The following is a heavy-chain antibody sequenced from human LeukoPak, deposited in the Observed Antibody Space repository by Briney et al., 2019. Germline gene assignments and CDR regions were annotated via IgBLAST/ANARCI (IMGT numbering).Heavy chain of an antibody. Sequence: GGSLRLSCAASGFTFSSYAMHWVRQAPGKGLEWVAVISYDGSNKYYADSVKGRFTISRDNSKTTLSLQMNSLRAEDTAVYYCARDLKPERYNYGSLFYWGQGTLVTVSS. CDR2: ISYDGSNK. CDR1: GFTFSSYA. V-gene: IGHV3-30*04. D-gene: IGHD5-18*01. CDR3: ARDLKPERYNYGSLFY. J-gene: IGHJ4*02.